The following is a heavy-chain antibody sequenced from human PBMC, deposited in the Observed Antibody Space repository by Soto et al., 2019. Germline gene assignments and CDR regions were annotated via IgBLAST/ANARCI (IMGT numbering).Heavy chain of an antibody. CDR1: GGSISSTTYY. Sequence: PSGTLYLTCTVSGGSISSTTYYWGWIRQPPGKGLEWIANIYYSGSTYYNPSLKSRVTISVDTSKNQFSLKLSSVTAADTAVYYCLRHSGYSYGHLVPSGQATLVTV. CDR3: LRHSGYSYGHLVP. D-gene: IGHD5-18*01. V-gene: IGHV4-39*01. J-gene: IGHJ5*02. CDR2: IYYSGST.